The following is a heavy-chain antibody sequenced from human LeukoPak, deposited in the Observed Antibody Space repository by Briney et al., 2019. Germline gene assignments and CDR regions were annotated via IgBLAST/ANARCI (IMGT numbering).Heavy chain of an antibody. CDR2: INNDGRST. J-gene: IGHJ4*02. V-gene: IGHV3-74*03. CDR1: GFTFSTYT. D-gene: IGHD3-22*01. CDR3: ARDGGGSSGYYWGLGY. Sequence: GGSLRLSCAASGFTFSTYTIHWVRQVPGKGLMWVSRINNDGRSTTYADSVKGRFTISRDNAKDTLYLQMNSLTAEDTAVYYCARDGGGSSGYYWGLGYWGQGTLVTVSS.